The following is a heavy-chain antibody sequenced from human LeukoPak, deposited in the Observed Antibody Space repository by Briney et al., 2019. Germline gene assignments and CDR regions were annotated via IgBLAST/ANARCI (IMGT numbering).Heavy chain of an antibody. CDR3: ARAPSFFRAFDI. Sequence: GGSLRLSCAASGFTFSSYAMHWVRQAPGKGLEWVAVISYDGSNKYYADSVKGRFTISRDNSKNTLYPQMNSLRAEDTAVYYCARAPSFFRAFDIWGQGTMVTVSS. J-gene: IGHJ3*02. D-gene: IGHD2-15*01. CDR1: GFTFSSYA. V-gene: IGHV3-30-3*01. CDR2: ISYDGSNK.